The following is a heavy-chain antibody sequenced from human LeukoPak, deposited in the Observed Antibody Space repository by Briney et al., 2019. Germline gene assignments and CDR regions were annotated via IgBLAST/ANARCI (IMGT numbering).Heavy chain of an antibody. V-gene: IGHV4-59*01. Sequence: PAETLSLTCTVSGGSISIYYWSWIRQPPGKGLEWIGYIYNSGSTNYNPSLRSRATISVDTSKNQFSLKLNSVTAADTAVYYCVRDRELTYWSQGTLVTVSS. D-gene: IGHD1-26*01. CDR3: VRDRELTY. CDR1: GGSISIYY. CDR2: IYNSGST. J-gene: IGHJ4*02.